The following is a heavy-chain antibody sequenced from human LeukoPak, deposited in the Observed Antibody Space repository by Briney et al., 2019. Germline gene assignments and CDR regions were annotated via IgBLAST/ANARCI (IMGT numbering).Heavy chain of an antibody. CDR2: IHYSGNT. D-gene: IGHD3-9*01. Sequence: SETLSLTCTVSGASISAYSWIWIRQPPGKGLEWIGCIHYSGNTHCNPSLESRVTLSVDTSKNQFSLKLSSVTAADTAVYYCARHGRESRYFDWLLYYIDHWGQGALVTVSS. J-gene: IGHJ4*02. V-gene: IGHV4-59*08. CDR1: GASISAYS. CDR3: ARHGRESRYFDWLLYYIDH.